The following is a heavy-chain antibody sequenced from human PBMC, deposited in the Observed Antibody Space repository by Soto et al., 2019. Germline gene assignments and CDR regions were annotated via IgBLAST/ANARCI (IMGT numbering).Heavy chain of an antibody. V-gene: IGHV1-69*01. D-gene: IGHD2-2*01. Sequence: QVQLVQSGAEVKKPGSSVKVSCKASGGTFGSYAISWVRQAPGQGLEWMGGIIPIPVTANYAQKCQGRVTIAADESTSTAYMELSSLRSEDTAVYYCARSQGSSTSLEIYYYYYYGMDVWGQGTTVTVSS. CDR3: ARSQGSSTSLEIYYYYYYGMDV. J-gene: IGHJ6*02. CDR1: GGTFGSYA. CDR2: IIPIPVTA.